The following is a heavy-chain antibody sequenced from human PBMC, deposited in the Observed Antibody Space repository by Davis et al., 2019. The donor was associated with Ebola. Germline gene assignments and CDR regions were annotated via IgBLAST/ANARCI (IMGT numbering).Heavy chain of an antibody. D-gene: IGHD1-26*01. CDR1: GFTFSSYS. V-gene: IGHV3-21*04. CDR2: ISSSSSYI. J-gene: IGHJ4*02. CDR3: AKGMGVGATAVDS. Sequence: PGGSLRLSCAASGFTFSSYSMNWVRQAPGKGLEWVSSISSSSSYIYYADSVKGRFTISRDNAKNSLYLQMNSLRAEDTAVYYCAKGMGVGATAVDSWGQGTLVTVSS.